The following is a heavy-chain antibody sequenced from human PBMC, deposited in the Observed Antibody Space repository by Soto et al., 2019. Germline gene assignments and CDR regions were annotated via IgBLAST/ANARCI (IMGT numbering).Heavy chain of an antibody. J-gene: IGHJ6*03. D-gene: IGHD3-3*01. CDR2: IKQDGSEK. CDR3: ARDGVMGLGPQITIFGGIDYYYYYMDV. Sequence: GGSLRLSCAASGFTFSSYWMSWVRQAPGKGLEWVANIKQDGSEKYYVDSVKGRFTISRDNAKNSLYLQMNSLRAEDTAVYYCARDGVMGLGPQITIFGGIDYYYYYMDVWGKGTTVTVSS. V-gene: IGHV3-7*01. CDR1: GFTFSSYW.